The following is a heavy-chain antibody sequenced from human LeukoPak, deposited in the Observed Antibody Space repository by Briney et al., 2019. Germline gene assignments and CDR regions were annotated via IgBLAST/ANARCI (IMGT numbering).Heavy chain of an antibody. V-gene: IGHV4-34*01. CDR2: INHSGST. Sequence: SETLSLICAVYGGSFSGYYWSWIRQLPGKGREWIGEIKHSGSQPPGKGLEWIGEINHSGSTNYNPSLKSRVTISVDTSKNQFSLKLSSVTAADTVVYYCAAQMATFDHWGQGTLVTVSS. CDR1: GGSFSGYY. CDR3: AAQMATFDH. D-gene: IGHD5-24*01. J-gene: IGHJ4*02.